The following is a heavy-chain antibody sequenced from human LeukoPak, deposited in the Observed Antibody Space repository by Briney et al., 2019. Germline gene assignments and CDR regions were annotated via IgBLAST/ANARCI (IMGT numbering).Heavy chain of an antibody. Sequence: GRSLRLSCAASGFSFSSYAMSWVRQAPGKGLEWVSAISGSGGSTYYADSVKGRFTISRDNSRNTLYLQTNSLRAEDTAVYYCAKNYGSGNYYLDDWGQGTLVTVSS. CDR1: GFSFSSYA. V-gene: IGHV3-23*01. J-gene: IGHJ4*02. CDR2: ISGSGGST. D-gene: IGHD3-10*01. CDR3: AKNYGSGNYYLDD.